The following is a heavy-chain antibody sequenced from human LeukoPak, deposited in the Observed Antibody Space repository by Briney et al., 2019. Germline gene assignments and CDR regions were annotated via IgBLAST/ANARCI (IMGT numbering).Heavy chain of an antibody. CDR2: IKQDGSEK. J-gene: IGHJ4*02. Sequence: PGGSLRLSCAASGFTFSSYWMHWVRQAPGKGLEWVANIKQDGSEKYYVDSVKGRFTISRDNAKNSLYLQMNSLRAEDTAVYYCARVLRFLEWLLFDYWGQGTLVTVSS. CDR3: ARVLRFLEWLLFDY. CDR1: GFTFSSYW. D-gene: IGHD3-3*01. V-gene: IGHV3-7*01.